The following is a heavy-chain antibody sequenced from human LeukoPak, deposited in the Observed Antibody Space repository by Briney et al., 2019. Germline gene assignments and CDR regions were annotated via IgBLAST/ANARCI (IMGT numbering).Heavy chain of an antibody. CDR2: ISMSGSNI. D-gene: IGHD1-7*01. J-gene: IGHJ6*04. Sequence: GGSLRLSCAASGFTFSNYEMNWVRQAPGKGLEWVSSISMSGSNIHYADSVKGRFIISRDNAKDSLYLQMNSLRAEDTAVYYCAGDGTGYYYFGLDVWGKGTTVTVSS. CDR1: GFTFSNYE. V-gene: IGHV3-48*03. CDR3: AGDGTGYYYFGLDV.